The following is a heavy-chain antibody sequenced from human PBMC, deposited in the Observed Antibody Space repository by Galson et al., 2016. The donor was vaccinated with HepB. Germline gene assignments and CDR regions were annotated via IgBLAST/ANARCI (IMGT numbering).Heavy chain of an antibody. CDR2: ISGTDGRT. CDR1: AFTFTNYA. Sequence: SLRLSCAASAFTFTNYAMSWVRQAPGKGLEWVSGISGTDGRTLYADSVKGRFTISRDNSKNTLYLQMNSLRADDTAVYYCAKESGLWNVKTDFDYWGQGTVVTVSS. J-gene: IGHJ4*02. V-gene: IGHV3-23*01. CDR3: AKESGLWNVKTDFDY. D-gene: IGHD1-1*01.